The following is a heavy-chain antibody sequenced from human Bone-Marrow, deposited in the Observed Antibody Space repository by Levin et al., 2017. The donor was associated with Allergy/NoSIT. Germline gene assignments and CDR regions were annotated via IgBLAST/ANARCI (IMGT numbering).Heavy chain of an antibody. CDR1: GFTFSSAW. CDR2: IKSKTDGGTT. J-gene: IGHJ4*02. D-gene: IGHD6-6*01. Sequence: GESLKISCAASGFTFSSAWLSWVRQAPGEGLQWVGRIKSKTDGGTTDYGAAMKGRFTISRDDSKNTLYLQMNSLRTEDTAMYYCTTDRAIAVRPVFDYWGPGTLVTVSS. CDR3: TTDRAIAVRPVFDY. V-gene: IGHV3-15*01.